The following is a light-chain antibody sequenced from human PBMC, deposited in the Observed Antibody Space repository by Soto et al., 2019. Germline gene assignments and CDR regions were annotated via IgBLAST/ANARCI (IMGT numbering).Light chain of an antibody. CDR1: QTISVS. V-gene: IGKV1-5*01. J-gene: IGKJ1*01. CDR2: DAS. CDR3: QQYDKYST. Sequence: IQMTQSPSTLSASVGDTVTITCRASQTISVSLAWYQQKPGKAPNLLIYDASTLQGGVPSRFSGSGSGTESTLTVTSLQPEDFATYFCQQYDKYSTFGHGTKVDIK.